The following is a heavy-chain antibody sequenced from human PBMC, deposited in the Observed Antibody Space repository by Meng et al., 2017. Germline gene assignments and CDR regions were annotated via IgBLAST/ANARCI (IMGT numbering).Heavy chain of an antibody. J-gene: IGHJ4*02. Sequence: QVQLVQSGSEGNKPGASVKVSCKASGYTFTSYGISWVRQAPGQGLEWMGWISAYNGNTNYAQKLQGRVTMTTDTSTSTAYMELRSLRSDDTAVYYCARDNEGDFDWLLSFDYWGQGTLVTVSS. CDR1: GYTFTSYG. CDR2: ISAYNGNT. V-gene: IGHV1-18*01. D-gene: IGHD3-9*01. CDR3: ARDNEGDFDWLLSFDY.